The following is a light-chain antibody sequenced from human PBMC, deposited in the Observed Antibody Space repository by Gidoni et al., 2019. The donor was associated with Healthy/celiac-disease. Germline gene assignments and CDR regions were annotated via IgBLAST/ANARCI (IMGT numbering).Light chain of an antibody. CDR1: QGISNY. J-gene: IGKJ1*01. CDR3: QKYNSART. CDR2: AAS. V-gene: IGKV1-27*01. Sequence: DIQMTQSPSSLSASVGDRVTITCRASQGISNYLAWYQQKPGKVPKLLIYAASTLQSGVPSRFSGSGSGTDFTLTISSLQPEDVATYYCQKYNSARTFXQXTKVXIK.